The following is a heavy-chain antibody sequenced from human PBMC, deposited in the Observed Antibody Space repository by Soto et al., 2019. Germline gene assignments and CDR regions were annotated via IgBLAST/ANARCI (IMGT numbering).Heavy chain of an antibody. Sequence: QVQLQESGPGLVEPSQTLSLTCTVSGGSISSADYVWSWIRQPPGKDLEWIGHIYDSGNTYSNPSLKSRLTISVDTSKNQFSLKLSSVTAADTAVYYCARGPSGDKVDYWGQGTLVTVSS. D-gene: IGHD1-26*01. V-gene: IGHV4-30-4*01. CDR3: ARGPSGDKVDY. CDR2: IYDSGNT. CDR1: GGSISSADYV. J-gene: IGHJ4*02.